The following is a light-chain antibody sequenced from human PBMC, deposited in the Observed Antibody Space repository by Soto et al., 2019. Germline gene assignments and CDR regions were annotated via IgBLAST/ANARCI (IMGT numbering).Light chain of an antibody. CDR1: SSDVGSYNF. CDR2: EVS. Sequence: QSALTQPASVSGSPGQSITISCTGTSSDVGSYNFVSWYQQHPGKAPKLMIYEVSKRPSGVSNRFSGSKSGNTASLTISGLQAEDEADYYCCSDAGSSTPRVFGGGTKLTVL. J-gene: IGLJ3*02. CDR3: CSDAGSSTPRV. V-gene: IGLV2-23*02.